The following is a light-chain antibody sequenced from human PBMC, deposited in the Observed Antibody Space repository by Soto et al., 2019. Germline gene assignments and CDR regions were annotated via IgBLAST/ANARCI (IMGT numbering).Light chain of an antibody. J-gene: IGLJ3*02. CDR3: SSYAGSYILGV. CDR1: SSDVGGYDF. CDR2: DVT. Sequence: QSALTQPRSVSGSPGQSVTLSCTGTSSDVGGYDFVSWYQQYTGKAPKLIIYDVTKRTSGVPDRFYGSKSDNSASLTISGLQAVDEADYYCSSYAGSYILGVFGGGTKLNVL. V-gene: IGLV2-11*01.